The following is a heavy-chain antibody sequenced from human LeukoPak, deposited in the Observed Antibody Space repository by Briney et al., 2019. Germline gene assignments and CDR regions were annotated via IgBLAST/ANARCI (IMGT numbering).Heavy chain of an antibody. D-gene: IGHD2-2*01. Sequence: PGGSLRLSCAGSGFSFNYYDMNWVRQAPGKCLEFVSSIRLKIDFIYYSDSVRGRFTISRDNAENSLYLQMNSLRAEDTAVYYCARADCSSSTCYLRRSWFDPWGQGTLVTVSS. CDR2: IRLKIDFI. CDR3: ARADCSSSTCYLRRSWFDP. CDR1: GFSFNYYD. V-gene: IGHV3-21*01. J-gene: IGHJ5*02.